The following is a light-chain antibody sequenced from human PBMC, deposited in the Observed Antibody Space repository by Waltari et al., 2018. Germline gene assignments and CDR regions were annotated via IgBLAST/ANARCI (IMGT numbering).Light chain of an antibody. J-gene: IGLJ7*01. V-gene: IGLV2-14*03. CDR1: SRDVGAYTY. CDR2: DVS. CDR3: GTWDSSLSGAV. Sequence: QSALTQPASVSGSPGQSITISCTGTSRDVGAYTYISWYQQHPGKVPKVMIFDVSNRPSGVSNRFSGSKSGNTASLTISGLQAEDEADYYCGTWDSSLSGAVFGGGTHLTVL.